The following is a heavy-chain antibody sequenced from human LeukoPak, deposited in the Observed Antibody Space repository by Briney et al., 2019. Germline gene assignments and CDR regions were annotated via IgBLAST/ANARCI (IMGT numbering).Heavy chain of an antibody. V-gene: IGHV3-7*01. CDR3: ARVRDSSSWYRRTSYYYGMDV. CDR2: IKQDGSEK. D-gene: IGHD6-13*01. Sequence: GGSLRLSCAASGFTFSSYWMSWVRQAPGKGLEWVANIKQDGSEKYYVDSVKGRFTISRDNAKNSLYLQMNSLRAEDTAVYYCARVRDSSSWYRRTSYYYGMDVWGQGTTVTVSS. J-gene: IGHJ6*02. CDR1: GFTFSSYW.